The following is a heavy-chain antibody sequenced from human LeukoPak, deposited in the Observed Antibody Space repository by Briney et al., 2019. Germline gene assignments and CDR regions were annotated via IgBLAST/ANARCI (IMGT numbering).Heavy chain of an antibody. D-gene: IGHD2-2*01. CDR1: GGTFSSYA. Sequence: SVKVSCKASGGTFSSYAISWVRQAPGQGLEWMGRIIPILGIANYAQKFQGRVTITADKSTSTAYMELSSLKSEDTAVYYCARTGYCSSTSCYAWFDPWGQGTLVTVSS. CDR3: ARTGYCSSTSCYAWFDP. V-gene: IGHV1-69*04. CDR2: IIPILGIA. J-gene: IGHJ5*02.